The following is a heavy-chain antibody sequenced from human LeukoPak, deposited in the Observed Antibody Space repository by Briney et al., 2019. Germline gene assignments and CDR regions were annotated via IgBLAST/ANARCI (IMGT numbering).Heavy chain of an antibody. CDR2: IRGDGGEK. Sequence: AGSLRLSCAASGFTFSTYWMNWFRQPPGKGLEWVAKIRGDGGEKDHVASVQGRLTISRENAKTSLYLQMNSLRAGDTAVYYCARAAYSGTWYSRYFDLWGRGTLVTVSS. J-gene: IGHJ2*01. CDR1: GFTFSTYW. V-gene: IGHV3-7*01. D-gene: IGHD6-13*01. CDR3: ARAAYSGTWYSRYFDL.